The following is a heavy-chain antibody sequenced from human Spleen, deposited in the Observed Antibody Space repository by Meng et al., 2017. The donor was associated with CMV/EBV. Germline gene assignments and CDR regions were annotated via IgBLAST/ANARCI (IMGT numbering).Heavy chain of an antibody. CDR2: ITGGGGNT. J-gene: IGHJ4*02. Sequence: GESLKISCGASGFSFSTYAMTWVRQAPGKGLEWVSFITGGGGNTHYADSVKGRFTTSRDNSKDTLYLQMNSLRGEDTAVYYCAKDRDGYNFIWGQGTLVTVSS. D-gene: IGHD5-24*01. CDR1: GFSFSTYA. V-gene: IGHV3-23*01. CDR3: AKDRDGYNFI.